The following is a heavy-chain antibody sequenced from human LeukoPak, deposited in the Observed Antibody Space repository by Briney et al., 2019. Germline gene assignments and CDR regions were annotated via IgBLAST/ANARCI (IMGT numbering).Heavy chain of an antibody. CDR2: INPNTGGT. J-gene: IGHJ4*02. CDR3: ARTFITMVRGVIKDLGY. Sequence: ASVKVSCKASGYSFTGYYMHWVRQAPGQGLEWMGWINPNTGGTNYAQKFQGWVTMTRDTSISTAYMELSRLRSDDTAVYYCARTFITMVRGVIKDLGYWGQGTLVTVSS. D-gene: IGHD3-10*01. CDR1: GYSFTGYY. V-gene: IGHV1-2*04.